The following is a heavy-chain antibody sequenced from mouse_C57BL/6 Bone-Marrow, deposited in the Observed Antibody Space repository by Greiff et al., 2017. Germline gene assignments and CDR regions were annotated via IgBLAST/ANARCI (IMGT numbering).Heavy chain of an antibody. J-gene: IGHJ1*03. V-gene: IGHV7-3*01. Sequence: DVKLVESGGGLVQPGGSLSLSCAASGFTFTDYYMSWVRQPPGKALEWLGFIRNKANGYTTEYSASLKGRFTISRDNSHSILYLQMNALEAEDSATYYCARCGDWYFDVWGTGTTVTVSS. CDR2: IRNKANGYTT. CDR3: ARCGDWYFDV. CDR1: GFTFTDYY.